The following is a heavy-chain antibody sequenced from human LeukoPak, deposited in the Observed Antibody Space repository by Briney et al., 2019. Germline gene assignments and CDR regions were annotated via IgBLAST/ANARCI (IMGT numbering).Heavy chain of an antibody. CDR1: GFTFSSYA. CDR3: VKSVFGYSYGYGVY. D-gene: IGHD5-18*01. Sequence: QTGGSLRLSCSASGFTFSSYAMHWVRQAPGKGLEYVSAISSNGGSTYYADSVKGRFTISRDNYKNTLYLQMSSLRAEDTAVYYCVKSVFGYSYGYGVYWGQGTLVTVSS. CDR2: ISSNGGST. J-gene: IGHJ4*02. V-gene: IGHV3-64D*06.